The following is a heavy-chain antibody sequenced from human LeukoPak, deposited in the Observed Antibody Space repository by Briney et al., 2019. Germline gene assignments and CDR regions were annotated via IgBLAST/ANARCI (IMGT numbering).Heavy chain of an antibody. D-gene: IGHD4-11*01. J-gene: IGHJ4*02. CDR2: ISPTGSTT. CDR3: ARWGNDYSQFDS. V-gene: IGHV3-74*01. Sequence: GGSLRLSCIASGFSFSGHWMHWARQLPGKGLVWVSRISPTGSTTSYADSVKGRFTVSRDNAKNTLFLQMNSLRTEDTAVYFCARWGNDYSQFDSWGQGTLVTVS. CDR1: GFSFSGHW.